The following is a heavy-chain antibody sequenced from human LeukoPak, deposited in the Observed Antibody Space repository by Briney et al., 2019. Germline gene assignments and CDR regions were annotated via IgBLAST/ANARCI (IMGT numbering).Heavy chain of an antibody. CDR3: ARVSYYYGSGSYRPTAVYYFDY. V-gene: IGHV3-13*01. CDR1: GFSFSNSD. J-gene: IGHJ4*02. D-gene: IGHD3-10*01. Sequence: PGGSLRLSCAASGFSFSNSDMHWVRQATGKGLEWVSAIGAGADTYYPDSVKGRFTISRENAKNTLYLQMNSLRAEDTAVYYCARVSYYYGSGSYRPTAVYYFDYWGQGTLVTVSS. CDR2: IGAGADT.